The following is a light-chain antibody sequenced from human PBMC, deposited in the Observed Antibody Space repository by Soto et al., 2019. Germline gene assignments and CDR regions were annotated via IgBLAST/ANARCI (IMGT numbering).Light chain of an antibody. Sequence: DIQMTQSPSSLSASVGDRVTITCRASQGISNFLAWYQQKPGKVPKLLIYGTTTLQSGVPSRFSGSGSGTDFTLTISSLQPEDVATYYCQKYNSAPWTFGQGTKVEIK. CDR3: QKYNSAPWT. V-gene: IGKV1-27*01. J-gene: IGKJ1*01. CDR2: GTT. CDR1: QGISNF.